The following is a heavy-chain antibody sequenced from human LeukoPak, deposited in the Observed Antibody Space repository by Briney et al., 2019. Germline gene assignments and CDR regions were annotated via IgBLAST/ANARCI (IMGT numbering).Heavy chain of an antibody. D-gene: IGHD3-22*01. CDR3: ARSDSSGYYYGAFDI. J-gene: IGHJ3*02. V-gene: IGHV3-48*01. CDR2: ISSSSSTI. CDR1: GFTFSSYS. Sequence: GGSLRLSCAASGFTFSSYSMNWVRQAPGKGLEWVSYISSSSSTIYYADSVKGRFTISRDNAKNSLYLQMNSLGAEDTAVYYCARSDSSGYYYGAFDIWGQGTMVTVSS.